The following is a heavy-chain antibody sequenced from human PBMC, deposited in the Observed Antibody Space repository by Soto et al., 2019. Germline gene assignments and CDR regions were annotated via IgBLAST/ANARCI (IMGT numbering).Heavy chain of an antibody. CDR3: ARDMVVPAAMSYYYYYYMDV. Sequence: QVQLVESGGGVVQPGRSLRLSCAASGFTFSSYGMHWVRQAPGKGLEWVAVIWYDGSNKYYADSVKGRFTISRDNSNNPLYLQMNSLRAEDTAVYYCARDMVVPAAMSYYYYYYMDVWGKGTTVTVSS. V-gene: IGHV3-33*01. CDR2: IWYDGSNK. J-gene: IGHJ6*03. D-gene: IGHD2-2*01. CDR1: GFTFSSYG.